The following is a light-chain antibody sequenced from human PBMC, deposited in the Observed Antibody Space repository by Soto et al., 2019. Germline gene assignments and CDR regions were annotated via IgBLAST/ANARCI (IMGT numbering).Light chain of an antibody. V-gene: IGLV2-14*01. CDR2: EVS. CDR3: SSYTRSGTVV. Sequence: QSALTQPASVSGSPGQSITISCTGTSSDVGAYNYVSWYRHHPGKAPKLIIYEVSDRPSGVSDRFSGSKSGNTASLTISGLQPEDEADYYCSSYTRSGTVVFGGGTKLTVL. J-gene: IGLJ2*01. CDR1: SSDVGAYNY.